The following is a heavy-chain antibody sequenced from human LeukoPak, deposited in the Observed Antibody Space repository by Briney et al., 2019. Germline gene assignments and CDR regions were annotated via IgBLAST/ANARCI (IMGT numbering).Heavy chain of an antibody. V-gene: IGHV1-8*02. D-gene: IGHD4-11*01. CDR2: MNPNSGNT. J-gene: IGHJ5*02. Sequence: GSSVKVSCKASGGTFSSYAISWVRQATGQGLEWMGWMNPNSGNTGYAQKFQGRVTMARNTSISTAYMELSSLRSEDTAVYYCARSPVRVGRSQNKPNWFDPWGQGTLVTVSS. CDR3: ARSPVRVGRSQNKPNWFDP. CDR1: GGTFSSYA.